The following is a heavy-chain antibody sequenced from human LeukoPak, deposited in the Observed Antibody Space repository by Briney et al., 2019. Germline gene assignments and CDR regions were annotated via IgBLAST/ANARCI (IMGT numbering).Heavy chain of an antibody. D-gene: IGHD3-10*01. CDR3: AKEVANYGSGSYLPY. Sequence: GGSLRLSCAASGFTFSSYGMHWVRQAPGKGLEYVAFIRYDGSVKYSGDSVKGRFTISSDNSKNTLYLQMNSLRAEDTAVYYCAKEVANYGSGSYLPYWGQGTLVTVSS. V-gene: IGHV3-30*02. CDR1: GFTFSSYG. J-gene: IGHJ4*02. CDR2: IRYDGSVK.